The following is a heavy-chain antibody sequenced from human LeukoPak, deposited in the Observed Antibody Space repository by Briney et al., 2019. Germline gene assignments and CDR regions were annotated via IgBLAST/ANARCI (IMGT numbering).Heavy chain of an antibody. J-gene: IGHJ4*02. Sequence: PGGSLRLSCAASGFTFSSYGMHWVRQAPGKGLEWVAFIRYDGSNKYYADSVKGRFTISRDNSKNTLYLQMNSLRAEDTAVYYCAKDLQMATITPFDYWGQGTLVTVSS. CDR3: AKDLQMATITPFDY. CDR1: GFTFSSYG. D-gene: IGHD5-24*01. CDR2: IRYDGSNK. V-gene: IGHV3-30*02.